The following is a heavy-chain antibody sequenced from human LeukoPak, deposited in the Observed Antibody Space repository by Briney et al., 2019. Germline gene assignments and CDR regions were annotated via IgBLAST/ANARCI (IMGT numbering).Heavy chain of an antibody. Sequence: GGSLRLSCAASGFTFSSFWMSWVRQAPGKGLEWVANIKEDGSEKYYVDSVKGRFTISRDNARNSLFLQMNSLRTEDTAVYYCARDAVTAYWGQGTLVTVSS. CDR2: IKEDGSEK. J-gene: IGHJ4*02. V-gene: IGHV3-7*01. CDR1: GFTFSSFW. CDR3: ARDAVTAY. D-gene: IGHD1-14*01.